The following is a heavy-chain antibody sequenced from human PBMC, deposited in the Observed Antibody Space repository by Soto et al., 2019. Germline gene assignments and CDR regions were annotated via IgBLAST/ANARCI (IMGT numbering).Heavy chain of an antibody. CDR1: GFTFSSYW. D-gene: IGHD3-22*01. CDR3: VLSGYDSSGYFFDY. J-gene: IGHJ4*02. Sequence: EVQLVESGGGLVQPGGSLRLSCAASGFTFSSYWMTWVRQAPGEGLEWVANIKQDGSEKYYVDSVKGRFTISRDNAKNSLYLQMNSLRAEDTAVYYCVLSGYDSSGYFFDYWGPGTLVTVSS. V-gene: IGHV3-7*05. CDR2: IKQDGSEK.